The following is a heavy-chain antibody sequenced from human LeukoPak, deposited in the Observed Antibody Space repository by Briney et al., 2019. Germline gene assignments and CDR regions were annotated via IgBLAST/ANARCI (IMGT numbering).Heavy chain of an antibody. CDR2: IYYSGST. V-gene: IGHV4-39*07. CDR3: ARPYYYGSGSYPYYMDV. J-gene: IGHJ6*03. D-gene: IGHD3-10*01. Sequence: SETLSLTCTVSGGSISSSLYYWGWIRQPPGKGLEWIGSIYYSGSTYYKPSLKSRVSISVDTSKNQFSLKLSSVTAADTAVYYCARPYYYGSGSYPYYMDVWGKGTTVTISS. CDR1: GGSISSSLYY.